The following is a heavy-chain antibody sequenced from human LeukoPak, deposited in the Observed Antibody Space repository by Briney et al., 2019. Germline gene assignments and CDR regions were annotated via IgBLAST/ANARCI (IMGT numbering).Heavy chain of an antibody. V-gene: IGHV3-11*01. J-gene: IGHJ4*02. CDR1: GFSFSDYY. Sequence: GGSLRLSCAASGFSFSDYYMSWIRRAPGKGLEWVSFISKSDNTKDYADSVRGRFTIARANTKNSPYLQMNRLRIEDTAVYYCARVLGSYAVDYCGQGTLATVSS. D-gene: IGHD3-10*01. CDR2: ISKSDNTK. CDR3: ARVLGSYAVDY.